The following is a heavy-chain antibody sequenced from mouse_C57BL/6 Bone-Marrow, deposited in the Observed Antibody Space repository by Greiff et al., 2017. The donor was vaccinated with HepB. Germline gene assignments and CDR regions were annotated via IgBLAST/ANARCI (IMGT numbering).Heavy chain of an antibody. D-gene: IGHD3-3*01. CDR1: GYTFTSYW. CDR3: GLGSCSYFDV. Sequence: QVQLQQPGAELVMPGASVKLSCKASGYTFTSYWMHWVKQRPGQGLEWIGEIDPSDSYTNYNQKFKGKSTLTVDKSSSTAYMQLSSLTSEDSAVYYCGLGSCSYFDVWGTGTTVTVSS. V-gene: IGHV1-69*01. J-gene: IGHJ1*03. CDR2: IDPSDSYT.